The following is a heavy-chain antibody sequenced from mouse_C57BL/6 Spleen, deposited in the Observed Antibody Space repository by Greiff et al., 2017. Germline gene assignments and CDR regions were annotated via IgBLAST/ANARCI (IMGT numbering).Heavy chain of an antibody. CDR2: INPSNGGH. V-gene: IGHV1-53*01. J-gene: IGHJ2*02. Sequence: VQLQQPGTELVKPGASVKLSCKASGYTFTSYWMTWVKQRPGQGLEWIGNINPSNGGHNYTETFTSKATLTVDKSSSTAYMQLSSLTSEDSAVYYCSRSATGYCDYWGQGTSLTVAS. D-gene: IGHD1-2*01. CDR3: SRSATGYCDY. CDR1: GYTFTSYW.